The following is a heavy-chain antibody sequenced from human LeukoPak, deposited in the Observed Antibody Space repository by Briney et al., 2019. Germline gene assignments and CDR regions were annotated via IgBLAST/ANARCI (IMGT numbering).Heavy chain of an antibody. V-gene: IGHV3-33*01. CDR2: IWYDGTNK. Sequence: GRSLRLSCAASGFTFSSYGMHWVRQAPGKGLEWVATIWYDGTNKYYADSMRGRFTISRDNSKNTLYLQVNSLRAEDTAMYYCARNILFAFDIWGQGTMVTVSS. CDR1: GFTFSSYG. CDR3: ARNILFAFDI. J-gene: IGHJ3*02.